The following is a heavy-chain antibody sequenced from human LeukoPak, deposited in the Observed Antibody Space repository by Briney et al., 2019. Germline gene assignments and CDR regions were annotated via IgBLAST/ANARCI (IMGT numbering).Heavy chain of an antibody. CDR1: GYTFTTHA. V-gene: IGHV7-4-1*02. CDR3: ARAYQPLGGLSFPDQ. CDR2: INPNTGDP. Sequence: GASVKVSCKASGYTFTTHAMNWVRQAPGQGLEWMGWINPNTGDPTYAQGFTGRFVFSLDTSVSTAYLQISSLEAEDTAVYFCARAYQPLGGLSFPDQWGQGTLVTVSS. J-gene: IGHJ5*02. D-gene: IGHD3-16*02.